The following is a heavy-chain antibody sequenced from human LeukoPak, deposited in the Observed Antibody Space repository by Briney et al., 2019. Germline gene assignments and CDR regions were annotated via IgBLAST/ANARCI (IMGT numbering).Heavy chain of an antibody. D-gene: IGHD3-22*01. Sequence: GGSLRLSCAASGFTFSSYAMSWVRQAPGKGLEWVSAISGSGGSTYYADSVKSRFTISRDNSKNTLYLQMNSLRAEDTAVYYCAKVGKRITMIVVVTNDAFDIWGQGTMVTVSS. V-gene: IGHV3-23*01. CDR2: ISGSGGST. J-gene: IGHJ3*02. CDR3: AKVGKRITMIVVVTNDAFDI. CDR1: GFTFSSYA.